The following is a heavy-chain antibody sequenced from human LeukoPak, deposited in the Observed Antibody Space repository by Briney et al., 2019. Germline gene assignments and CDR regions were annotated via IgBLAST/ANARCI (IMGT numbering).Heavy chain of an antibody. CDR3: TRRGYYYMDV. Sequence: GGSLRLSCAGSGFTFSGSAMHWVRQASGKGLEWVGRIRSKANSYATAYAASVKGRFTISRDDSKNTAYLQMNSLKTEDTAVYYCTRRGYYYMDVWGKGTTVTVSS. V-gene: IGHV3-73*01. CDR1: GFTFSGSA. J-gene: IGHJ6*03. CDR2: IRSKANSYAT.